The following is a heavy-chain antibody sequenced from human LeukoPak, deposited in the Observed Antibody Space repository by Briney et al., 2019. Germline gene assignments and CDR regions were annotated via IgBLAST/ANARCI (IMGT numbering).Heavy chain of an antibody. J-gene: IGHJ5*02. V-gene: IGHV3-48*01. D-gene: IGHD3-22*01. CDR1: GFTFSSYS. Sequence: GGSLRLSCAASGFTFSSYSMNWVRQAPGKGLEWVSYISSSSSTIYYADSVKGRFTISRDNAKNSLYLQMNSLRAEDTAVYYCARGGTMTDNWLDPWGQGTLVTVSS. CDR3: ARGGTMTDNWLDP. CDR2: ISSSSSTI.